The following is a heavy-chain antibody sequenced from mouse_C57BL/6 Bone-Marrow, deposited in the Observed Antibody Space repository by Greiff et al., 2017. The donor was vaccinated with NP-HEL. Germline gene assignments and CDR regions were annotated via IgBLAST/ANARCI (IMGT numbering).Heavy chain of an antibody. V-gene: IGHV14-3*01. CDR2: IDPANGNT. J-gene: IGHJ1*03. Sequence: EVQLQQSVAELVRPGASVKLSCTASGFNIKNTYMHWVKQRPEQGLEWIGRIDPANGNTKYAPKFQGKATITADTSSNTAYLQLSSLTSEDTASYYCARQYYGSSYDWYFDVWGTGTTVTVSS. CDR1: GFNIKNTY. D-gene: IGHD1-1*01. CDR3: ARQYYGSSYDWYFDV.